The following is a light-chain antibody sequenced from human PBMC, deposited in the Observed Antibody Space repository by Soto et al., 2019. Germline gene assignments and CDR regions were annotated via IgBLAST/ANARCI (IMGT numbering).Light chain of an antibody. CDR1: QSLVYSDGNTY. CDR3: MQGTHL. V-gene: IGKV2-30*01. J-gene: IGKJ4*01. CDR2: KVS. Sequence: DAVMTQSPLSLPVTLGQPASISCRSSQSLVYSDGNTYLNWCQQRPGQSPRRLIYKVSNLYSGVPDRVRGSGSGTDFTLKLSGVEAEDVGVYYCMQGTHLFGGGTQVEIK.